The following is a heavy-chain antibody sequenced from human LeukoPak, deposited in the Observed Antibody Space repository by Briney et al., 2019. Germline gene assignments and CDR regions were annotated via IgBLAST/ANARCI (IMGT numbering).Heavy chain of an antibody. CDR2: INPNSGGT. CDR3: ARDALEVGIVVVAATIGYYFDY. J-gene: IGHJ4*02. Sequence: ASVKVSCKASGYTFTCYYMHWVRQAPGQGLEWMGWINPNSGGTNYAQKFQGRVTMTRDTSISTACMELSRLRSDDTAVYYCARDALEVGIVVVAATIGYYFDYWGQGTLVTVSS. D-gene: IGHD2-2*01. CDR1: GYTFTCYY. V-gene: IGHV1-2*02.